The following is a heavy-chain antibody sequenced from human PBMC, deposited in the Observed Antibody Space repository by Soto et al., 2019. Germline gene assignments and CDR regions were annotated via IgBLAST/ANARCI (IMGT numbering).Heavy chain of an antibody. J-gene: IGHJ6*03. Sequence: LGKGVEKTGYNYNSGSTNNTPSLKSRVTISVATSKNQFSLKLSSVTAADTAVYYCASGYSGYDYYYYYCRDVWGKGTTVT. CDR3: ASGYSGYDYYYYYCRDV. CDR2: NYNSGST. V-gene: IGHV4-4*09. D-gene: IGHD5-12*01.